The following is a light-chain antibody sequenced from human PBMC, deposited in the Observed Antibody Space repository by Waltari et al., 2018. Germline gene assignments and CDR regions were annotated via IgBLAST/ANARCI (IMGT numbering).Light chain of an antibody. Sequence: QSVLTQPPSVSGAPGQRVTISCTGSSSNIGAGHDVHWYQQLPGTAPTLLLRCDTNRPSGVPDRCSGSRSGTSASLASSGLQAEDEADYYCQSYDSSLSASVFGTGTKVTVL. CDR1: SSNIGAGHD. V-gene: IGLV1-40*01. CDR3: QSYDSSLSASV. J-gene: IGLJ1*01. CDR2: CDT.